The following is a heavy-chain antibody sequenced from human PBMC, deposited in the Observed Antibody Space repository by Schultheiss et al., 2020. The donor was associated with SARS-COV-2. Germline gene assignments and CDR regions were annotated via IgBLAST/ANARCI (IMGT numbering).Heavy chain of an antibody. V-gene: IGHV3-33*08. CDR1: GFTFSSYG. CDR3: ARDLFAAACTGAY. D-gene: IGHD6-13*01. CDR2: IWYDGSNK. Sequence: GGSLRLSCAASGFTFSSYGMHWVRQAPGKGLEWVAVIWYDGSNKYYADSVKGRFTISRDNSKNTLYLQMNSLRAEDTAVYYCARDLFAAACTGAYWGQGTLVTVFS. J-gene: IGHJ4*02.